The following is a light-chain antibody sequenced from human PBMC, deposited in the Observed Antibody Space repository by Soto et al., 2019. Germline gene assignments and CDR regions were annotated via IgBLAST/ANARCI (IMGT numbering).Light chain of an antibody. J-gene: IGLJ3*02. CDR1: SSDVGGYNY. Sequence: QSALTQPASVSGSPGQSITISCTGASSDVGGYNYVSWYQQHPGKAPKLMIYEVSNRPSGVSNRFSGSKSGNTASLTISGRQTEDEADYYCSSYTSISTWVFGGGTKVTVL. CDR2: EVS. V-gene: IGLV2-14*01. CDR3: SSYTSISTWV.